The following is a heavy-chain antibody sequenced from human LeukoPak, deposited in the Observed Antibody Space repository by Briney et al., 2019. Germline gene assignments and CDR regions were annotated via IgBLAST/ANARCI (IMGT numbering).Heavy chain of an antibody. CDR1: GFTFGRHA. CDR3: AKDVGTSGNYSPSDY. D-gene: IGHD3-10*01. V-gene: IGHV3-23*01. CDR2: IHFSGEST. J-gene: IGHJ4*02. Sequence: GGSLRLSCAASGFTFGRHAMNWVRQAPGKGLEWVSAIHFSGESTYYADSVKGRFTISRDDSKNTLYLQMDSLRAEDTAVYYCAKDVGTSGNYSPSDYWGQGTLVTVSS.